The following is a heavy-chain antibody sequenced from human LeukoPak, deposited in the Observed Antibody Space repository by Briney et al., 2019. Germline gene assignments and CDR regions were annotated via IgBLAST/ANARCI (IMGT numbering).Heavy chain of an antibody. J-gene: IGHJ5*02. CDR2: ISYNGIT. CDR3: AREGAVPGIDP. CDR1: GYSIISGFS. V-gene: IGHV4-38-2*02. D-gene: IGHD3-16*01. Sequence: PSETLSLTCTVSGYSIISGFSWGWFRQSPGKVLEWLGAISYNGITDYNPSLKSRVTTSRDTSKNQFSLWLTSVTAADTALYYCAREGAVPGIDPWGQGTLVTVSS.